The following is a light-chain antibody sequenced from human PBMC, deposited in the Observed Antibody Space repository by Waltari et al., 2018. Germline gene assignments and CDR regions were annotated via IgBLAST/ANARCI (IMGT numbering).Light chain of an antibody. CDR2: GAS. V-gene: IGKV3-20*01. J-gene: IGKJ4*01. CDR1: QSVTGSH. Sequence: EVVLTQSPGTLSLSPGEGATLPCRASQSVTGSHLAWYQQKPGQAPRLLIYGASSRATGIPDTFSGSGSGTDFTLTISRLEAEDFGVYFCQQYGSSPLTFGGGTKVEIK. CDR3: QQYGSSPLT.